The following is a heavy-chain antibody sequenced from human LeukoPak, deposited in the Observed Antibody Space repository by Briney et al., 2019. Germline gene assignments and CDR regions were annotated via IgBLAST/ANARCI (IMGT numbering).Heavy chain of an antibody. Sequence: PLETLSLTCAVYSEPFIGYYWSWIRQPPGKGLEWIGEINHSGSTKYNPSLKSRVTISVDTSKNQFSLKLSSVTAADTAVYYCAIHPDLDSPCRKYYFDYWGQGTLVTVSS. CDR3: AIHPDLDSPCRKYYFDY. J-gene: IGHJ4*02. CDR1: SEPFIGYY. D-gene: IGHD3/OR15-3a*01. CDR2: INHSGST. V-gene: IGHV4-34*01.